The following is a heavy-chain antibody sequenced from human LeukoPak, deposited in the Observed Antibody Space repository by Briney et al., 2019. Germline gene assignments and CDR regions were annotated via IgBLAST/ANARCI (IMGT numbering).Heavy chain of an antibody. Sequence: GESLRLSCTASGFTFSGFALSWVRQAPGKGLEWVGFIRSSRHGGTREYATSMKGRSTISRDDSQAVAYLQINSLRTEDTAVYYCARDRVQSGAYYGVLDIWGQGTMVTVAS. J-gene: IGHJ3*02. CDR3: ARDRVQSGAYYGVLDI. V-gene: IGHV3-49*04. CDR2: IRSSRHGGTR. D-gene: IGHD3-3*01. CDR1: GFTFSGFA.